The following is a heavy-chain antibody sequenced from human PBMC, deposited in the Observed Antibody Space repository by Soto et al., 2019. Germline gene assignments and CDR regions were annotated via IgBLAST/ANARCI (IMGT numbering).Heavy chain of an antibody. D-gene: IGHD3-22*01. CDR1: GGSISSGDYY. V-gene: IGHV4-30-4*01. J-gene: IGHJ6*02. CDR3: ARDSPKYYYDSSGSYGMDV. Sequence: SETLSLTCTVSGGSISSGDYYWSWIRQPPGKGLEWIGYIYYSGSTYYNPSLKSRVTISVDTSKNQFSLKLSSVTAADTAVYYCARDSPKYYYDSSGSYGMDVWGQGTTVTSP. CDR2: IYYSGST.